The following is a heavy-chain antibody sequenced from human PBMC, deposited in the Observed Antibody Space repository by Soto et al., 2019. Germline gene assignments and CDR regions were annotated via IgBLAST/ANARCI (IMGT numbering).Heavy chain of an antibody. CDR3: ARGRPPGPMVDI. V-gene: IGHV1-2*04. J-gene: IGHJ3*02. Sequence: ASVKVSCKASGYTFTGYYMHWVRQAPGQGLEWMGWINPNSGGTNYAQKFQAWVTMTRDTSISTAYMELSRLRSDDTAVYYCARGRPPGPMVDIWGQGTMVTVSS. D-gene: IGHD2-8*01. CDR2: INPNSGGT. CDR1: GYTFTGYY.